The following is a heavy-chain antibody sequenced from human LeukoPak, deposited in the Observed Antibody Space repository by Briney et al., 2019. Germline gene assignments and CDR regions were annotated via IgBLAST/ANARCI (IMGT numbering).Heavy chain of an antibody. J-gene: IGHJ4*02. Sequence: GGSLRLSCAASGFTFSSYAMSWVRQAPGKGLEWVSAISGSGGSTYYADSVKGRFTISRDNAKNSLYLQMNSLRAEDTAVYYCARDFFPSDYWGQGTLVTVSS. CDR3: ARDFFPSDY. D-gene: IGHD3-3*01. CDR1: GFTFSSYA. CDR2: ISGSGGST. V-gene: IGHV3-23*01.